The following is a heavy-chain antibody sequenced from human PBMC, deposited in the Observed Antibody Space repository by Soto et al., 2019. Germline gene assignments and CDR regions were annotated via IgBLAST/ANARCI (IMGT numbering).Heavy chain of an antibody. CDR2: IDYSGST. Sequence: QVQLQESGPGLVKPSQTLSLTCTVSGGSISSGGYYWSWIRQHPGKGLERIGYIDYSGSTYYNPSLKSRVTIAVHTSKNQFCLKLSSVTAAGTAVYYCATEDSSGYYDYFAYWGQGTLVTVS. CDR1: GGSISSGGYY. D-gene: IGHD3-22*01. V-gene: IGHV4-31*03. CDR3: ATEDSSGYYDYFAY. J-gene: IGHJ4*02.